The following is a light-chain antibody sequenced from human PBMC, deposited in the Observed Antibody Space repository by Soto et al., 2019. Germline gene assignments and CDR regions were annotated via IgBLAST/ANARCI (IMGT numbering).Light chain of an antibody. CDR2: GAS. V-gene: IGKV3-15*01. J-gene: IGKJ2*01. Sequence: EIVLAQSPATLSVSPGERATLSCRASQSVSSNLAWYQQKADQAPRLLIYGASTRATGIPARFSGSGSGTEFTLTISSLESEDVAVYYWQEYNSWPLYAFGQGTKLEIK. CDR3: QEYNSWPLYA. CDR1: QSVSSN.